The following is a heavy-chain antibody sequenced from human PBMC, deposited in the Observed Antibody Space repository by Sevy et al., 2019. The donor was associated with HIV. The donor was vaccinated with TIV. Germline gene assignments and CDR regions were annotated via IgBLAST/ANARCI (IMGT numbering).Heavy chain of an antibody. CDR3: ARRAYGSSHYFDY. Sequence: SETLSLTCSVSGDTITSSSYYWGWIRQPPGKGLEWIGIIYYRGNTYYNPSLKSRVTIFVDTSKNHFSLNLTSVTAADTAFYYCARRAYGSSHYFDYWGQRTLVTVSS. D-gene: IGHD6-13*01. J-gene: IGHJ4*02. CDR1: GDTITSSSYY. V-gene: IGHV4-39*02. CDR2: IYYRGNT.